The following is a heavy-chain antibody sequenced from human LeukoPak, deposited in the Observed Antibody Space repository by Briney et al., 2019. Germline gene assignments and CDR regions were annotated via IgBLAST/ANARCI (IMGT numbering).Heavy chain of an antibody. CDR2: IYYSGST. V-gene: IGHV4-39*01. CDR1: GGSISSSSYY. Sequence: SETLSLTCTVSGGSISSSSYYWGWIRQPPGKGLEWIGSIYYSGSTYYNPSLKSRVTISVDTSKNQFPLKLSSVTAADTAVYYCAIAMDYYDSSGYYGIDYWGQGTLVTVSS. D-gene: IGHD3-22*01. J-gene: IGHJ4*02. CDR3: AIAMDYYDSSGYYGIDY.